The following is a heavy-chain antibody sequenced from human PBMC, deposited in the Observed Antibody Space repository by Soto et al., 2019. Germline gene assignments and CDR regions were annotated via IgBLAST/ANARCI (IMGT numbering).Heavy chain of an antibody. J-gene: IGHJ4*01. D-gene: IGHD2-21*01. CDR1: GASMSNDY. Sequence: PSETLSLTCTVSGASMSNDYWSWIRQPPGKGLECIGYIYSNGIANYSPSLKSRVTISMESSKNQFSLKLSSVTAADTAVYHCARRGLRIYDFVSWGQETLVTVSS. V-gene: IGHV4-59*03. CDR2: IYSNGIA. CDR3: ARRGLRIYDFVS.